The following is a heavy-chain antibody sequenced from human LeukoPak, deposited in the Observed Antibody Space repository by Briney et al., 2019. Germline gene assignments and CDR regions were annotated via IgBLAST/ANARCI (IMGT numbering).Heavy chain of an antibody. CDR2: ISGSGGST. CDR1: GFTFSSYG. Sequence: GGSLRLSCAASGFTFSSYGMHWVRQAPGKGLEWVSAISGSGGSTYYADSVKGRFTISRDNSKNTLYLQMNSLRADDTAVYYCAKLLGIPPDWGQGTLVTVSS. V-gene: IGHV3-23*01. D-gene: IGHD1-20*01. CDR3: AKLLGIPPD. J-gene: IGHJ4*02.